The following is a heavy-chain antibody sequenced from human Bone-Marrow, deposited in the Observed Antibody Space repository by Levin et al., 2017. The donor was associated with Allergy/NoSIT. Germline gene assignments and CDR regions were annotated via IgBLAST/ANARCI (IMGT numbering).Heavy chain of an antibody. CDR2: INWKSAII. Sequence: SLKISCAVSGFSFGDFGMHWVRQVPGKGLEWVSGINWKSAIIGYADSVKGRFTISRDNAKNSLYLQMNNLTPEDTALYFCVKGRGTTSQNFDNWGQGTLVIVSS. D-gene: IGHD2-2*01. CDR3: VKGRGTTSQNFDN. CDR1: GFSFGDFG. V-gene: IGHV3-9*01. J-gene: IGHJ4*02.